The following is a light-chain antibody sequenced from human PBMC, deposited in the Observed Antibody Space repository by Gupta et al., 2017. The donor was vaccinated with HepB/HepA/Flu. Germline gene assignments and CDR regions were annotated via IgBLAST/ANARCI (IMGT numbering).Light chain of an antibody. CDR2: DVT. CDR1: SSDVGAYNS. Sequence: QSALTQPASVSGSPGQSITISCTGTSSDVGAYNSVSWYQQHPGKAPKLMIYDVTNRPSWVSNRFSGSKSGNTASLTISGLQAEDEADYYCSSYTSSYTLVFGTGTKVTVL. V-gene: IGLV2-14*01. J-gene: IGLJ1*01. CDR3: SSYTSSYTLV.